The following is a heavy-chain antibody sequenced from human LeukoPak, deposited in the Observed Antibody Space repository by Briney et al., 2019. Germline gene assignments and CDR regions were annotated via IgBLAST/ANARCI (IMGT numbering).Heavy chain of an antibody. J-gene: IGHJ4*02. CDR3: ARVKRDCGGGTCYSYDY. Sequence: GGSLRLSCVASRFTFNTYAVNWVRQAPGKGLEWVSAISSNGDFTYYADSVRGRFTISRDNSKNTVFLQINGLRAEDTAVYYCARVKRDCGGGTCYSYDYWGQGTLVTVSS. D-gene: IGHD2-15*01. CDR1: RFTFNTYA. V-gene: IGHV3-23*01. CDR2: ISSNGDFT.